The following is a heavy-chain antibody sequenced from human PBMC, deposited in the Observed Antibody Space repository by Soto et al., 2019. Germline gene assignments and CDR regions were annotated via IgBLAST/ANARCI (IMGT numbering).Heavy chain of an antibody. D-gene: IGHD5-12*01. CDR2: IDPSDSYT. CDR3: ARGIGADGYNSRGFVY. Sequence: EVQLVRSGAEVKKPGESLRISCKGSGYSFTSYWISWVRQMPGKGLEWMGRIDPSDSYTNYSPSFQGHVTISADKSISTAYLQWSSLKASDTAMYYCARGIGADGYNSRGFVYWGQGTLVIVSS. CDR1: GYSFTSYW. V-gene: IGHV5-10-1*01. J-gene: IGHJ4*02.